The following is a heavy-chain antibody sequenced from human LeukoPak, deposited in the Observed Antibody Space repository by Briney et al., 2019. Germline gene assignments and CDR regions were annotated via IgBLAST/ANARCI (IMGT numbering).Heavy chain of an antibody. CDR1: GYTFTSYG. J-gene: IGHJ4*02. CDR2: ISAYNGNT. V-gene: IGHV1-18*01. CDR3: ASGYYDILTGYPSLDY. Sequence: GASVKVSCKASGYTFTSYGISWVRQAPGQGLEWMGWISAYNGNTNYAQKLQGRVTMTTDTSTSTAYMELRSLRSDDTAVYYCASGYYDILTGYPSLDYWGQGTLVTVSS. D-gene: IGHD3-9*01.